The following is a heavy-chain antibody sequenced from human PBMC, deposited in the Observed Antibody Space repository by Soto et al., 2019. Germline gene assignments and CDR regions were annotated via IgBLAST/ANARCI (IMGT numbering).Heavy chain of an antibody. Sequence: EVQLVESGGGLIQPGGSLRLSCAASGFTVSSNYMSWVRQAPGKGLEWVSVIYSGGSTYYADSVKGRFTIARVNSKNTLYLQMNSLRAEDTAVYYCASKRRDGYNSVTDYWGQGTLVTVSS. J-gene: IGHJ4*02. D-gene: IGHD5-12*01. CDR1: GFTVSSNY. CDR2: IYSGGST. CDR3: ASKRRDGYNSVTDY. V-gene: IGHV3-53*01.